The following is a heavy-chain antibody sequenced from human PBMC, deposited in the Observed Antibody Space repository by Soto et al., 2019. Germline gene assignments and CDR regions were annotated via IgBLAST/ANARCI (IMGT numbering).Heavy chain of an antibody. CDR3: AREVYRGRGPYYHDAFDM. CDR1: GFTFSDYW. V-gene: IGHV3-7*05. D-gene: IGHD3-22*01. CDR2: IKKDESKK. Sequence: EVQLVESGGGLVQPGESLRLSCAASGFTFSDYWMTWVRQAPGKGLEWVANIKKDESKKSYLDSVRGRFTISRDNARNSMYMQMDRLRAEDPALYYFAREVYRGRGPYYHDAFDMWGQGTMVTVSS. J-gene: IGHJ3*02.